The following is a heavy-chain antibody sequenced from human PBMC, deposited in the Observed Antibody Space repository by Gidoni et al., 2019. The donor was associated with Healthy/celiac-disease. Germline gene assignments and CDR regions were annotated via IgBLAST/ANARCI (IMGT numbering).Heavy chain of an antibody. J-gene: IGHJ6*02. CDR2: ISAYKGNT. CDR1: GYTFTSSG. CDR3: ATQPDIAVAGQRHRLPAYYGMDV. V-gene: IGHV1-18*01. Sequence: QLQLVQSRAEVKQPGASVMVSCTASGYTFTSSGISWVRQAPGQGLEWMGWISAYKGNTNYAQKLQGRVTMTTDTATSTAYMELRSLRSDDTAVYDCATQPDIAVAGQRHRLPAYYGMDVWGQGTTVTVSS. D-gene: IGHD6-19*01.